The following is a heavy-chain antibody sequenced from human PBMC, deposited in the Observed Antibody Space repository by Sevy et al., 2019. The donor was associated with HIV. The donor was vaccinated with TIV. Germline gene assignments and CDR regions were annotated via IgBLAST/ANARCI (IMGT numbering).Heavy chain of an antibody. CDR2: IYGNHST. Sequence: GGSLRLSCAASGFTISSNYLSWVRQVPGKGLEWVSVIYGNHSTYYADFVKGRFTISRDNSKNTLYLQMNSLRAEDTAVYYCARDLPPSATTVAHFDYWGQGTLVTVSS. J-gene: IGHJ4*02. V-gene: IGHV3-53*01. D-gene: IGHD4-17*01. CDR1: GFTISSNY. CDR3: ARDLPPSATTVAHFDY.